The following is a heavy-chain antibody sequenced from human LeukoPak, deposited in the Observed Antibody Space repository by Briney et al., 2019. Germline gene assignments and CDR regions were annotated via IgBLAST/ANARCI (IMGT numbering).Heavy chain of an antibody. CDR1: GFTFDDFG. CDR3: PRKYDSSGYFDY. J-gene: IGHJ4*02. Sequence: GGSLRLSCAASGFTFDDFGMSWVRQSPGKGLEWVSAISGGGDAAYYADSVKGRFTISRDNSKNTLYLQMNSLRAEDTAVYYCPRKYDSSGYFDYWGRGILVTVSS. D-gene: IGHD3-22*01. CDR2: ISGGGDAA. V-gene: IGHV3-23*01.